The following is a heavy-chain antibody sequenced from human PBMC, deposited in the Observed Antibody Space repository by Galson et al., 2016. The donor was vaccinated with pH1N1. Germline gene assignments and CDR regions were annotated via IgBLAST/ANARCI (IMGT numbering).Heavy chain of an antibody. CDR3: ARSYCSSTSCYGGSYYYYGMDV. CDR2: INTNTGNP. CDR1: GYTFTSNA. Sequence: QSGAEVKKAGESLKISCKASGYTFTSNAMNWVRQAPGQGLEWMGWINTNTGNPTYAQGFTGRFVFSLDTSVSMAYLQISSLKAEDTAVYYWARSYCSSTSCYGGSYYYYGMDVWGQGITFTVSS. J-gene: IGHJ6*02. D-gene: IGHD2-2*01. V-gene: IGHV7-4-1*04.